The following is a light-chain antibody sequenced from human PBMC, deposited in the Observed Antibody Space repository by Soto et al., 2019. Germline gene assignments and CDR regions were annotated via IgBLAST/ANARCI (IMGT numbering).Light chain of an antibody. CDR3: GTWDSSLSAV. CDR2: DNK. J-gene: IGLJ2*01. CDR1: SSNIGNNY. Sequence: QSVLTQPPSVSAAPGQKVTISCSGSSSNIGNNYVSWYQQLPGTAPKLLIYDNKKRPSGIPDRFSGSKSGTSATLGITGLQTGDEADYYCGTWDSSLSAVFGGGTQLTVL. V-gene: IGLV1-51*01.